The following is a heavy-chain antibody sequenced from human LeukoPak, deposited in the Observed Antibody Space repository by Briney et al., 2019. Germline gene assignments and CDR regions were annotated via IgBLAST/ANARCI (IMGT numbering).Heavy chain of an antibody. J-gene: IGHJ4*02. CDR2: IRYDGSNK. Sequence: GGSLRLSCAASGFTFRSYGMHWVRQAPGKGLEWVAFIRYDGSNKYYADSVKGRFTISRDNSKNTLYLQMNSLRAEDTAVYYCAKTGSSSGSRYFDYWGQGTLVTVSS. V-gene: IGHV3-30*02. D-gene: IGHD6-6*01. CDR1: GFTFRSYG. CDR3: AKTGSSSGSRYFDY.